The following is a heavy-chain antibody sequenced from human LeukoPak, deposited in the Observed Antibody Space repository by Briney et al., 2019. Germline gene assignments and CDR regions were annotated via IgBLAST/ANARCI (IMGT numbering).Heavy chain of an antibody. V-gene: IGHV3-7*01. CDR3: ARYIVGARGSLDY. CDR1: GFIFSSYS. Sequence: GGSLRLSCAASGFIFSSYSMNWVRQAPGKGLEWVANIKQDGSEKYYVDSVKGRFTISRDNAKNSLYLQMNSLRAEDTAVYYCARYIVGARGSLDYWGQGTLVTVSS. D-gene: IGHD1-26*01. CDR2: IKQDGSEK. J-gene: IGHJ4*02.